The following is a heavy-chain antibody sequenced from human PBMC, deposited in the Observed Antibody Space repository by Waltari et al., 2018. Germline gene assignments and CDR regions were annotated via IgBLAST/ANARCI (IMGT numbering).Heavy chain of an antibody. CDR1: GGTSSSYS. V-gene: IGHV1-69*01. D-gene: IGHD2-21*01. J-gene: IGHJ4*02. CDR2: IIPIFGTA. Sequence: QVQLVQSGAEGKKPGSSGKVSCKASGGTSSSYSLTWVRQAPGQGLEWMGGIIPIFGTANYAQKFQGRVTITADESTSTAYMELSSLRSEDTAVYYCARGDEVIATFDYWGQGTLVTVSS. CDR3: ARGDEVIATFDY.